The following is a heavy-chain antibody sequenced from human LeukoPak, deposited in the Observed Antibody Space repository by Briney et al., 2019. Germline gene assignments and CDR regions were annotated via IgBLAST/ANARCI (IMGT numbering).Heavy chain of an antibody. CDR1: GGSISSYY. Sequence: SETLSLTCTVSGGSISSYYWSWIRQPPGKGLGWIGYIYYSGSTNYNPSLKSRVTISVDTSKNQFSLKLRSVTAADMAVYYCARAGQGGDFWSGYYHPYYFDYWGQGTLVTVSS. CDR2: IYYSGST. J-gene: IGHJ4*02. D-gene: IGHD3-3*01. V-gene: IGHV4-59*01. CDR3: ARAGQGGDFWSGYYHPYYFDY.